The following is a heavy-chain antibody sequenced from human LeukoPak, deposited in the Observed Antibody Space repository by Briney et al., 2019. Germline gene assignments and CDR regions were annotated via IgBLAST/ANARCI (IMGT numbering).Heavy chain of an antibody. D-gene: IGHD3-16*01. Sequence: GGSLRLSCAASGFTFSSYAMNWVRQAPGRGLEWVSTISGSGSGTYYADSVKGRFTISRDNSKNTLYLQMSSLRAEDTAVYYCARESWHQRAFDIWGQGTMVTVSS. V-gene: IGHV3-23*01. J-gene: IGHJ3*02. CDR1: GFTFSSYA. CDR2: ISGSGSGT. CDR3: ARESWHQRAFDI.